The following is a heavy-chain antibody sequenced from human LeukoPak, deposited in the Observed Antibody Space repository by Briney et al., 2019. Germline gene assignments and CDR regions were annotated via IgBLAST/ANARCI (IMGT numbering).Heavy chain of an antibody. CDR2: ISGSGGST. J-gene: IGHJ4*02. V-gene: IGHV3-23*01. Sequence: PGGSLRLSCAPSRFSFSSYAMSWVRQAPGKGLEWVSAISGSGGSTYYADSVKGRFTISRDNSKNTLYLQMNSLRAEDTAVYYCSKVPSRVVVTDVYYFDYWGQGTLVTVSS. CDR3: SKVPSRVVVTDVYYFDY. CDR1: RFSFSSYA. D-gene: IGHD3-22*01.